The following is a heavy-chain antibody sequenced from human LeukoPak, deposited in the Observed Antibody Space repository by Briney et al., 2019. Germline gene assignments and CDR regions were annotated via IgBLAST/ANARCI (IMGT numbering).Heavy chain of an antibody. CDR2: ISSGGGST. J-gene: IGHJ4*02. V-gene: IGHV3-23*01. D-gene: IGHD5/OR15-5a*01. CDR3: ATALKPSVSKFDY. Sequence: PGGFLRLSCAASGFTFSTSAMSWVRQVPGKGLEWVSTISSGGGSTYYADSVKGRFTISRDNSRDTLSLQMNSLRAEDTAVYYCATALKPSVSKFDYWGQGTLITVSS. CDR1: GFTFSTSA.